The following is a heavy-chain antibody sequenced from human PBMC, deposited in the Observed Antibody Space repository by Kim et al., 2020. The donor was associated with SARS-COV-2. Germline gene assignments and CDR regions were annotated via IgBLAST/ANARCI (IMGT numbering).Heavy chain of an antibody. CDR3: ATDRGGVSYSEY. CDR1: GFTFSSYN. CDR2: ISGSSNTK. J-gene: IGHJ4*02. Sequence: GGSLRLSCAASGFTFSSYNMNWVRQAPGKGLGGVAYISGSSNTKYYADFVKGRFSISRDNAKNSLYLQMNSLRDEDTAVYYCATDRGGVSYSEYWGQGTLVTVSS. D-gene: IGHD2-15*01. V-gene: IGHV3-48*02.